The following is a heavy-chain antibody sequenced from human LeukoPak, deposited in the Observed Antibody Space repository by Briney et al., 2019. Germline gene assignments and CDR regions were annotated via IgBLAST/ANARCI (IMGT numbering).Heavy chain of an antibody. V-gene: IGHV3-33*05. J-gene: IGHJ4*02. CDR2: ISYDGINK. CDR1: GFTFSSYG. D-gene: IGHD7-27*01. Sequence: PGGSLRLSCAASGFTFSSYGMHWVRQAPGKGLEWVAVISYDGINKYYADSVKGRFTISRDNAKNSLYLQMNSLRAEDTAVYYCARDRTGVFDYWGQGALVTVSS. CDR3: ARDRTGVFDY.